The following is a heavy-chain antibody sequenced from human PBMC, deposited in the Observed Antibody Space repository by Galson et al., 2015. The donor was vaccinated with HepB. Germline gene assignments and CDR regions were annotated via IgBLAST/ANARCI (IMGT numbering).Heavy chain of an antibody. V-gene: IGHV5-51*01. CDR1: GYTFTNHW. J-gene: IGHJ5*02. Sequence: QSGAEVKKPGESLKISCQGSGYTFTNHWIAWVRQMPGKGLEWMGIIYPGDSDTRYSPSFQGQVTISADKSISTAYLQWSSLKASDTAMYYCARLGCSSTSCYSWFDPWGQGTLVTVSS. D-gene: IGHD2-2*01. CDR3: ARLGCSSTSCYSWFDP. CDR2: IYPGDSDT.